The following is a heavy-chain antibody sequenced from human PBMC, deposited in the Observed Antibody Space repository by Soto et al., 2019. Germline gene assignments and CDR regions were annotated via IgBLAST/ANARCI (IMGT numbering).Heavy chain of an antibody. V-gene: IGHV1-3*01. D-gene: IGHD2-15*01. CDR2: INAGTGNT. CDR1: GYTFTNHA. J-gene: IGHJ2*01. Sequence: ASVKVSCKGSGYTFTNHAMHWVRQAPGQRRLEWMGWINAGTGNTKYSQKFQGRVTITRDTSASTAHMELSSLRSEDTAVYYCARVVTGFDYWYFDRWGRGSLVTVSS. CDR3: ARVVTGFDYWYFDR.